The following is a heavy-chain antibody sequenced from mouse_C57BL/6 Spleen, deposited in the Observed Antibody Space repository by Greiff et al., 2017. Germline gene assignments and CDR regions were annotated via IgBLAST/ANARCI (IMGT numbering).Heavy chain of an antibody. CDR1: GYTFTDYY. J-gene: IGHJ2*01. V-gene: IGHV1-19*01. CDR3: ARSGSNYDYFDY. CDR2: INPYNGGT. D-gene: IGHD2-5*01. Sequence: EVQLQQSGPVLVKPGASVKMSCKASGYTFTDYYMNWVKQSHGKSLEWIGVINPYNGGTSYNQKFKGKATLTVDKSSSTAYMELNSLTSEDSAVYYCARSGSNYDYFDYWGQGTTLTVSS.